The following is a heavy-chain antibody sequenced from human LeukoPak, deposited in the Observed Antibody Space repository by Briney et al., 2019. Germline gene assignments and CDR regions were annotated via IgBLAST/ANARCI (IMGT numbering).Heavy chain of an antibody. V-gene: IGHV4-59*01. J-gene: IGHJ4*02. CDR2: ISYTGST. Sequence: PSETLSLTCTVSGGSITSYYWSWIRQSPGKGLEWIGYISYTGSTSYNPSVRSRVTISVDTPKDQFSLKLNSVTAADTAVYYCARTRYNGGWFFDLWGQGNLVTVSS. D-gene: IGHD6-19*01. CDR1: GGSITSYY. CDR3: ARTRYNGGWFFDL.